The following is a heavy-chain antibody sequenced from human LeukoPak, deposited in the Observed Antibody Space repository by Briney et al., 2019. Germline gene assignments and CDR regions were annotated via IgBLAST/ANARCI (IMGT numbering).Heavy chain of an antibody. D-gene: IGHD3-3*01. CDR2: IIPIFGTV. V-gene: IGHV1-69*06. Sequence: PVKVSCKASGGTFSSYAISWVRQAPGQGLEWMGGIIPIFGTVNYAQKFQGRVTITADKSTSTAYMELSSLRSEDTAVYYCARSLFRFLEWSYRSYYYYYMDVWGKGTPVTVSS. CDR1: GGTFSSYA. J-gene: IGHJ6*03. CDR3: ARSLFRFLEWSYRSYYYYYMDV.